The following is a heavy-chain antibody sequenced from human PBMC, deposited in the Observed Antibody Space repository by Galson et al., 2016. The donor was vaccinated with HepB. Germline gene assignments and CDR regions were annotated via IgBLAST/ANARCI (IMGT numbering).Heavy chain of an antibody. Sequence: SLRLSCAASGFTFSSYSMNWVRQAPGKGLEWISYISSSGGSILYADSVKGRFTVSRDNAKNSVSLQMNSRRDEDTALYYCAREDSRGWLDNWGQGTLVTVSS. CDR1: GFTFSSYS. D-gene: IGHD3-22*01. CDR3: AREDSRGWLDN. V-gene: IGHV3-48*02. J-gene: IGHJ4*02. CDR2: ISSSGGSI.